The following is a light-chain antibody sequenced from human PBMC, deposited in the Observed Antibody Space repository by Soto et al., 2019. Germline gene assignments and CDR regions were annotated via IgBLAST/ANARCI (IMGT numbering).Light chain of an antibody. V-gene: IGLV1-47*01. CDR3: AAWDDSLSGAV. J-gene: IGLJ7*01. CDR1: SSNIGSNY. CDR2: RNS. Sequence: QSVLTQPPSASGTPGQRVTFSCSGSSSNIGSNYVYWYQQLPGTAPKLLIYRNSQRPSGVPDRFSGSKSGTSASLAISGLRSEDEDDYYCAAWDDSLSGAVFGGGTQLTVL.